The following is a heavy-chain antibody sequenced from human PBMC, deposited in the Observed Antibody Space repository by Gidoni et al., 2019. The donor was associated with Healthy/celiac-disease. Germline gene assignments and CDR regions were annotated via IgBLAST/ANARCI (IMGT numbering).Heavy chain of an antibody. J-gene: IGHJ3*02. Sequence: QVQLQESGPGLVKPSETLSLTCTVSGGSISSDYWSWIRQPPGKGLDWIGYIYYSGSTNYNPSLKSRVTISVDTSKNQFSLKLSSVTAADTAVYYCARSGIVVVTAGPDAFDIWGQGTMVTVSS. CDR2: IYYSGST. D-gene: IGHD2-21*02. CDR1: GGSISSDY. V-gene: IGHV4-59*01. CDR3: ARSGIVVVTAGPDAFDI.